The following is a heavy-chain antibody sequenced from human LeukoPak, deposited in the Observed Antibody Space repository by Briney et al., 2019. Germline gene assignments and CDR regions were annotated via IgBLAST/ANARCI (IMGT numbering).Heavy chain of an antibody. Sequence: GGSLRLSCAASGFTFSKYWMLWVRQAPGKGLESVSRINTDGTVTTYADSVKGRFTVSRDNADNTLFLQMNSVRDEDTAVYYCATKQWLAPPPDSWGQGTPVTVSS. CDR3: ATKQWLAPPPDS. J-gene: IGHJ4*02. CDR2: INTDGTVT. D-gene: IGHD6-19*01. CDR1: GFTFSKYW. V-gene: IGHV3-74*01.